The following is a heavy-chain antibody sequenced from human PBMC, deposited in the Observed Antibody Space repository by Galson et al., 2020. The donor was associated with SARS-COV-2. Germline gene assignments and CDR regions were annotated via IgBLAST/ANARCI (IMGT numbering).Heavy chain of an antibody. V-gene: IGHV4-4*02. Sequence: SETLSLTCAVSGGSISSSDWWGWVRQPPGKGLEWIGEIFHSGYTNYNPSLKSRVTMSVDTSKNQFSLKLSSVTAADTALYYCSRIIVTSYYFSYMDVWGKWTTVTVSS. CDR2: IFHSGYT. J-gene: IGHJ6*03. D-gene: IGHD1-26*01. CDR3: SRIIVTSYYFSYMDV. CDR1: GGSISSSDW.